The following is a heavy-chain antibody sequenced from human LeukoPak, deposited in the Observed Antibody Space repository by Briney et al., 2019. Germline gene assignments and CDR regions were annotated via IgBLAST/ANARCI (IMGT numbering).Heavy chain of an antibody. CDR1: GGTFSSYA. V-gene: IGHV1-18*01. Sequence: ASVKVSCKASGGTFSSYAISWVRQAPGQGLEWMGWISAYNGNTNYAQKLQGRVTVTTDTSTSTAYMELRSLRSDDTAVYYCARMYYDSSGYYYFDYWGQGTLVTVSS. CDR3: ARMYYDSSGYYYFDY. CDR2: ISAYNGNT. D-gene: IGHD3-22*01. J-gene: IGHJ4*02.